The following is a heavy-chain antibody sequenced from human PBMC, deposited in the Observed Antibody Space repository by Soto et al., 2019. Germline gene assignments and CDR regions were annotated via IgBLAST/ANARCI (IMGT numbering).Heavy chain of an antibody. D-gene: IGHD3-10*01. CDR1: GFSLSNARMG. CDR3: ARVDYYGRYYYYGMDV. CDR2: IFSNDEK. V-gene: IGHV2-26*01. J-gene: IGHJ6*02. Sequence: QVTLKESGPVLVKPTETLTLTCTVSGFSLSNARMGVSWIRQPPGKALEWLAHIFSNDEKSYSTSLKSRLTITKDTSKSQVVLTMTNMDPVDTATYYCARVDYYGRYYYYGMDVWGQGTTVTVSS.